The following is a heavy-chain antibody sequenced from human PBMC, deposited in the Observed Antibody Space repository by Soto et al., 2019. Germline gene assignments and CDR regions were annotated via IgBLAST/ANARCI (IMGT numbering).Heavy chain of an antibody. Sequence: GGSLRLSCAASGFTVNSNYMSWVRQAPGKGLEWVSVIYSDGSTYYADSVKGRFIISRDNSNNTLYFQMNSLRAEDTAVYYCATFAKTAISTSYYLCWGQAILVSV. V-gene: IGHV3-66*01. J-gene: IGHJ4*02. CDR2: IYSDGST. CDR1: GFTVNSNY. D-gene: IGHD3-22*01. CDR3: ATFAKTAISTSYYLC.